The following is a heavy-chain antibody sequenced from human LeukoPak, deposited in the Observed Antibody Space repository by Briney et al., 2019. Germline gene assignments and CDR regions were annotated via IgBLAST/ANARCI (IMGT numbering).Heavy chain of an antibody. CDR3: ARDCSSTRCQGPVFDN. V-gene: IGHV1-46*01. D-gene: IGHD2-2*01. J-gene: IGHJ4*02. CDR1: GYTFTSNY. CDR2: IHPSGGNT. Sequence: ASVKVSCKASGYTFTSNYMHWVRQAPGQGLEWMGIIHPSGGNTNYAQKFQGRVAMTRDTSTSTVYMELSSLRSEDTAIYYCARDCSSTRCQGPVFDNWGQGKLVPVSS.